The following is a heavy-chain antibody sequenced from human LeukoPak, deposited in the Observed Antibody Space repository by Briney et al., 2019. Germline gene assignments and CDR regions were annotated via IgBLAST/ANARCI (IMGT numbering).Heavy chain of an antibody. J-gene: IGHJ4*02. D-gene: IGHD3-9*01. CDR2: IYYSGST. V-gene: IGHV4-59*01. CDR3: ARASDILTGYYYYFDY. CDR1: GGSISSYY. Sequence: SETLSLTCTVSGGSISSYYWSWIQQPPGKGLEWIGYIYYSGSTNYNPSLKSRVTISVDTSKNQFSLKLSSVTAADTAVYYCARASDILTGYYYYFDYWGQGTLVTVSS.